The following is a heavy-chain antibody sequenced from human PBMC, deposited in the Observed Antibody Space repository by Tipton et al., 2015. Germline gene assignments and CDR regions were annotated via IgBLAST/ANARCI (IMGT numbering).Heavy chain of an antibody. D-gene: IGHD3-22*01. Sequence: SLRLSCAASGLTFSTYAVTWVRQVPGKGLEWVSTISGSGSKTFYADSVKGRFTISRDNSKNTLYLQMSSLRSEDTAVYYCVKDGYSYDNSGYSPLDYWGQGTLVPVSS. CDR1: GLTFSTYA. CDR3: VKDGYSYDNSGYSPLDY. J-gene: IGHJ4*02. V-gene: IGHV3-23*01. CDR2: ISGSGSKT.